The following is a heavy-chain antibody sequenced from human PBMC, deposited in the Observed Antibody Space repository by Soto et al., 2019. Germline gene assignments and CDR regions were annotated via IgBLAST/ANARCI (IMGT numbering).Heavy chain of an antibody. CDR1: GGTFSSYA. V-gene: IGHV1-69*12. J-gene: IGHJ2*01. CDR2: IIPIFGTA. Sequence: QVQLVQSGAEVKKPGSSVKVSCKASGGTFSSYAISWVRQAPGQGLEWMGGIIPIFGTANYAQKFQGRVTITADESTCTAYRELSSLRPEDTAVYYCARVVPLVQSFHYWHFGLWGPGTRVTVSS. D-gene: IGHD6-13*01. CDR3: ARVVPLVQSFHYWHFGL.